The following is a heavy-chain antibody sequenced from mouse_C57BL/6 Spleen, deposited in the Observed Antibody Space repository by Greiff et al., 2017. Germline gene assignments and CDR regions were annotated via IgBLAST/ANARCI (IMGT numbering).Heavy chain of an antibody. V-gene: IGHV1-80*01. J-gene: IGHJ4*01. CDR2: IYPGDGDT. Sequence: QVQLKQSGAELVKPGASVKISCKASGYAFSSYWMNWVKQRPGKGLEWIGQIYPGDGDTNYNGKFKGKATLTADKSSSTAYMQLSSLTSEDSAVYFCAREDYYEYDEDYAMDYWGQGTSVTVSS. CDR1: GYAFSSYW. CDR3: AREDYYEYDEDYAMDY. D-gene: IGHD2-4*01.